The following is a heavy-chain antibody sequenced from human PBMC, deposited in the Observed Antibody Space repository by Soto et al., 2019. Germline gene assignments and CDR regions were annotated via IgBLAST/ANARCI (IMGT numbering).Heavy chain of an antibody. CDR3: ARPGHYYYYYMDV. Sequence: EVQLVESGGGLVKPGGSLRLSCAASGFTFSSYSMNWVRQAPGKGLEWVSSISSSSSYIYYADSVKGRFTISIDNAKNSLYLQMNSLRAEDTAVYYCARPGHYYYYYMDVWGRGTMVTVSS. J-gene: IGHJ6*03. CDR1: GFTFSSYS. CDR2: ISSSSSYI. V-gene: IGHV3-21*01.